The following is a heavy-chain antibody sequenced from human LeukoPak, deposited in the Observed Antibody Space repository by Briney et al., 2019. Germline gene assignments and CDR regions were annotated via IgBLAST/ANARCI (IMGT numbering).Heavy chain of an antibody. Sequence: SETLSLTCTVSGGSISSYYWSWIRQPPGKGPEWIGYIYYSGSTNYNPSLKSRVTISVDTSKNQFSLKLSSVTAADTAVYYCAREGSSSFDYWGQGTLVTVSS. J-gene: IGHJ4*02. V-gene: IGHV4-59*01. D-gene: IGHD6-13*01. CDR2: IYYSGST. CDR1: GGSISSYY. CDR3: AREGSSSFDY.